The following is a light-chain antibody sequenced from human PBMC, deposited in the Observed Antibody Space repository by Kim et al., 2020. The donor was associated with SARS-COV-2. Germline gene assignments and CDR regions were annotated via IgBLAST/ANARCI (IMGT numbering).Light chain of an antibody. CDR2: GKN. Sequence: LGQTVRITSQGDSLKTYYATWYQQKQGQAPIVVIYGKNNRPSGIPDRFSGSSSGNTASLTVTGAQAVDEADYYCNARDNSGDHVVFGGGTQLTVL. CDR3: NARDNSGDHVV. V-gene: IGLV3-19*01. CDR1: SLKTYY. J-gene: IGLJ2*01.